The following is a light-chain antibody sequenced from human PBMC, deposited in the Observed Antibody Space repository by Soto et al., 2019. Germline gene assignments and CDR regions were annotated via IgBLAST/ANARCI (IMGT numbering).Light chain of an antibody. CDR2: DAS. CDR1: QSVRSDY. J-gene: IGKJ4*01. Sequence: EIVLTQSPGTLSLSPGERATLSCRASQSVRSDYLAWYQQKPGQAPRLLIYDASNRATGIPARFSGSGSGTDFTLTISSLEPEDFAVYYCQQRSNWVTFGGGTKVDI. CDR3: QQRSNWVT. V-gene: IGKV3-11*01.